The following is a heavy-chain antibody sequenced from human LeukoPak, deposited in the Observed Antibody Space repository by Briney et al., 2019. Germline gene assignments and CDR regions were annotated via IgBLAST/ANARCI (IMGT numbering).Heavy chain of an antibody. CDR3: ARLRTYYDILTSKDRDPKYYYGMDV. D-gene: IGHD3-9*01. Sequence: GGSLRLSCAASGFIFSDYSMNWVRQAPGQGLEWLSYITGSGTTIYYADSVRGRFTISRDNAKNSLYLQMNSLRAEDTAVYYCARLRTYYDILTSKDRDPKYYYGMDVWGQGTTVTVSS. V-gene: IGHV3-48*01. J-gene: IGHJ6*02. CDR2: ITGSGTTI. CDR1: GFIFSDYS.